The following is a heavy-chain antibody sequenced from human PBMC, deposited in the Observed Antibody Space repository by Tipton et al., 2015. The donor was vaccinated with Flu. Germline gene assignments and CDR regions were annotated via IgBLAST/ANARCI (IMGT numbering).Heavy chain of an antibody. CDR2: ISWNSDDL. J-gene: IGHJ3*02. V-gene: IGHV3-9*01. CDR3: ATLGNSGTDGFDI. CDR1: GFTFDDYA. D-gene: IGHD5-12*01. Sequence: SLRLSCAASGFTFDDYAMHWVRQAPGKGLEWVSRISWNSDDLGYADSVKGRFTISRDNSKNTLYLQWNSLTTEDTAVYYCATLGNSGTDGFDIWGQGTMVTISS.